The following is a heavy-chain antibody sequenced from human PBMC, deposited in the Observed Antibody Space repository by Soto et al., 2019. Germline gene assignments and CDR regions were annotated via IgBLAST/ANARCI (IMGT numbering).Heavy chain of an antibody. CDR2: ISSSGDLI. CDR1: GLTFSSHS. Sequence: GWSLRLSCAVSGLTFSSHSMNWVRQSPGKGLEWISYISSSGDLILYTDSVKGRFTISRDNAENSLYLQMNSLRDEDTAVYYCAKKGGTGSNNWFDPWGQGTLLTVSS. CDR3: AKKGGTGSNNWFDP. D-gene: IGHD3-16*01. J-gene: IGHJ5*02. V-gene: IGHV3-48*02.